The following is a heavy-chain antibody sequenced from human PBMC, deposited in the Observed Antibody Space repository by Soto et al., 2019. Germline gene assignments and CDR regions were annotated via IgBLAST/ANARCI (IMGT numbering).Heavy chain of an antibody. V-gene: IGHV4-34*01. CDR1: GGSFSGYY. Sequence: TLCLTCAVYGGSFSGYYWSWIRQPPGKGLEWIGEINHSGSTNYNPSLKSRVTISVDTSKNQFSLKLSSVTAADTAVYYCARARGYCSGGSCYPPYYYYYGMDVWGQGTTVTVSS. CDR2: INHSGST. CDR3: ARARGYCSGGSCYPPYYYYYGMDV. D-gene: IGHD2-15*01. J-gene: IGHJ6*02.